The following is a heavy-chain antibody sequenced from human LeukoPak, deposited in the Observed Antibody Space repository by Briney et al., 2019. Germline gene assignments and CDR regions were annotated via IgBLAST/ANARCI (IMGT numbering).Heavy chain of an antibody. D-gene: IGHD6-19*01. V-gene: IGHV4-4*07. J-gene: IGHJ4*02. CDR2: IYTSGST. CDR1: GRSISSYY. Sequence: SETLSLTCTVSGRSISSYYWSWIRQPAGRGLEWIGRIYTSGSTNYNPSLKRRVTTSVDTSKNHFSLKLSSVTAADTAVYYCARDGAVSGLDYWGQGTLVTVSS. CDR3: ARDGAVSGLDY.